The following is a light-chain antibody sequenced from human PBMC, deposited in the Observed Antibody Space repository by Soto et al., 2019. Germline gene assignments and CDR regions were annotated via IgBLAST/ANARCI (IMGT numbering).Light chain of an antibody. CDR1: QNGFYDSINKNY. J-gene: IGKJ2*01. CDR3: QQYHSTPYT. Sequence: DIVMTQSPDSLAVSLGERATINCKSSQNGFYDSINKNYLAWYQQKAGQPPKLLIYWASTRESGVPDRFTGSGSGTDFSLTISSLQAEDVAVYYCQQYHSTPYTFGQGTDLEIK. V-gene: IGKV4-1*01. CDR2: WAS.